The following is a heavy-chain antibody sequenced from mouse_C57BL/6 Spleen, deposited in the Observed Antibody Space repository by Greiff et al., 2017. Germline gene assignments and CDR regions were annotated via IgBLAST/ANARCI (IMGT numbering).Heavy chain of an antibody. Sequence: EVKLVESGGGLVKPGGSLKLSCAASGFTFSDYGMHWVRQAPEKGLEWVAYISSGGSTIYYADTVKGRFTISRDNAKNTLFLQMTSLMSEDTAMYYCARRKIYYDYDGSMDYWGQGTSVTVSS. J-gene: IGHJ4*01. CDR1: GFTFSDYG. V-gene: IGHV5-17*01. CDR3: ARRKIYYDYDGSMDY. D-gene: IGHD2-4*01. CDR2: ISSGGSTI.